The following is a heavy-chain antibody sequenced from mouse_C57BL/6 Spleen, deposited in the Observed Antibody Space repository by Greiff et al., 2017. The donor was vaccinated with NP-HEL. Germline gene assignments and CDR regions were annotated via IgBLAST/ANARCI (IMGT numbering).Heavy chain of an antibody. CDR3: ARYPYGNYVGWCAY. V-gene: IGHV1-52*01. J-gene: IGHJ3*01. Sequence: QVQLQQPGAELVRPGSSVKLSCKASGYTFTSYWMHWVKQRPIQGLEWIGNIDPSDSETHSNQKFKDKATLTVDKSSSTAYMQLSSLTSEDSAVYYCARYPYGNYVGWCAYWGQGTLVTVSA. D-gene: IGHD2-1*01. CDR1: GYTFTSYW. CDR2: IDPSDSET.